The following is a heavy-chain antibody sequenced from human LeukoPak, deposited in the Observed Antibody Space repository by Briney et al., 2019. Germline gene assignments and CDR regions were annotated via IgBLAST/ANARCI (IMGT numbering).Heavy chain of an antibody. V-gene: IGHV3-74*01. CDR1: GFTFSSNW. J-gene: IGHJ4*02. Sequence: GGSLRLSCAASGFTFSSNWRHWVRQAPGKGLVWVSRINEDGSTTNYADSVKGRSTIFRDNAKNTLYLQMNSLRAEDTAVYYCVRDLGGRSGHWGQGTLVTVSS. D-gene: IGHD1-26*01. CDR2: INEDGSTT. CDR3: VRDLGGRSGH.